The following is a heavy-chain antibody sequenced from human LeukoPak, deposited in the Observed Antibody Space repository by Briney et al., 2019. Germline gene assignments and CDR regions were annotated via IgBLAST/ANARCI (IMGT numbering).Heavy chain of an antibody. J-gene: IGHJ3*02. Sequence: SQTLSLTGTVSGGSISSGSYYWSWIRQPAGKGLEWIGRIYTSGSTNYNPSLKSRVTISVDTSKNQFSLKLSSVTAADTAVYYCARDAVTLTAGRAFDIWGQGTMVTVSS. CDR2: IYTSGST. D-gene: IGHD4-17*01. CDR1: GGSISSGSYY. CDR3: ARDAVTLTAGRAFDI. V-gene: IGHV4-61*02.